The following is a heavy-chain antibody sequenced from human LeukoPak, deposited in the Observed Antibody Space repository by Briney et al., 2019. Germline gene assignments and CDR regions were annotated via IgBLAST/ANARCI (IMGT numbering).Heavy chain of an antibody. CDR3: AVDRGGAAAFDWFDS. V-gene: IGHV4-59*11. CDR1: GGSISSHN. D-gene: IGHD6-13*01. Sequence: KASETLSLTCTVSGGSISSHNWSWIRQPPGKGLEWIGDFDYSGSTDYNPSLKSRVTISGDTSKNQFSLKLTSVTAADTAVYYCAVDRGGAAAFDWFDSWGQGTLVTVSS. J-gene: IGHJ5*01. CDR2: FDYSGST.